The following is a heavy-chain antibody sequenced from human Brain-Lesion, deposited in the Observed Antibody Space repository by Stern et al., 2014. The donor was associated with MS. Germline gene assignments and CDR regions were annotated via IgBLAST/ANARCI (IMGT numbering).Heavy chain of an antibody. CDR3: ARDYGDLEFDL. V-gene: IGHV4-61*02. J-gene: IGHJ4*02. Sequence: VQLLESGPGLVKPSQTLSLTCTVSGGPISSHSYYWSWIRQPAGKGLEWIGRIYASGNTNYNPSLKSRVSISVDTSKNQLSLRLSSVTASDTAVYYCARDYGDLEFDLWGQGTLVTVSS. D-gene: IGHD4-17*01. CDR1: GGPISSHSYY. CDR2: IYASGNT.